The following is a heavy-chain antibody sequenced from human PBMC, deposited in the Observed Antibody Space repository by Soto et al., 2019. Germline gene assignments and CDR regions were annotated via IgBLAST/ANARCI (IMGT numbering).Heavy chain of an antibody. J-gene: IGHJ6*02. CDR3: ARDRLAAAGTRSYYYYGMDV. CDR1: GFTFSSYG. D-gene: IGHD6-13*01. CDR2: IWYDGSNK. Sequence: QVQLVESGGGVVQPGRSLRLSCAASGFTFSSYGMHWVRQAPGKGLEWVAVIWYDGSNKYYADSVKGRFTISRDNSKNTLYLQMNSLRAEDTAVYYCARDRLAAAGTRSYYYYGMDVWGQGTTVTVSS. V-gene: IGHV3-33*01.